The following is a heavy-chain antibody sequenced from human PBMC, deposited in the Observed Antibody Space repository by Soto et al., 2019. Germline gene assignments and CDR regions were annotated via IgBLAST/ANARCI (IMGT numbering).Heavy chain of an antibody. CDR2: IDPSDSYT. D-gene: IGHD2-21*02. CDR1: GYSFTSYW. V-gene: IGHV5-10-1*01. CDR3: ASPAGGNSNYYYYYGMDV. Sequence: EESLKISCKGSGYSFTSYWISWVRQMPGKGLEWMGRIDPSDSYTNYSPSFQGHVTISADKSISTAYLQWSSLKASDTAMYYCASPAGGNSNYYYYYGMDVWGQGTTVTVSS. J-gene: IGHJ6*02.